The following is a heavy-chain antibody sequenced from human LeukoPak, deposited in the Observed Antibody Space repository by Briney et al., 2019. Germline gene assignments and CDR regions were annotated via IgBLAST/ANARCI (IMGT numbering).Heavy chain of an antibody. D-gene: IGHD5-24*01. CDR3: AKDIQLSA. J-gene: IGHJ3*01. V-gene: IGHV3-23*01. CDR1: GFNFNDAA. CDR2: IASSGRNT. Sequence: GGSLRLSCAASGFNFNDAAMTWVRQAPGKGLEWVSLIASSGRNTYYTDSVRGRFTISRDNSKNTLSLQMNSLRVEDTAMYYCAKDIQLSAWGLGTMVTVSS.